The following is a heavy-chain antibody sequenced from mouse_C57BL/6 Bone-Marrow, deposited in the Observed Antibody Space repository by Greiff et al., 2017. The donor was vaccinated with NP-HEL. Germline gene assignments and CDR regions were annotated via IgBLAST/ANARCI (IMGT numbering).Heavy chain of an antibody. D-gene: IGHD1-1*01. CDR1: GYTFTSYW. J-gene: IGHJ1*03. CDR2: IYPGSGST. Sequence: HVQLQQPGAELVKPGASVKMSCKASGYTFTSYWITWVKQRPGQGLEWIGDIYPGSGSTNYNEKFKSKATMTVDTSSSTAYMQLSSLTSKDSAVYYCARGVPVITTVLAMGNWYFDVWGTGTTVTVSS. CDR3: ARGVPVITTVLAMGNWYFDV. V-gene: IGHV1-55*01.